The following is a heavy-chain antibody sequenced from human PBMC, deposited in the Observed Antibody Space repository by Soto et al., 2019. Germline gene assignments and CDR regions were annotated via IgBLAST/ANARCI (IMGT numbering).Heavy chain of an antibody. D-gene: IGHD3-10*01. CDR2: IYSGGST. V-gene: IGHV3-53*01. J-gene: IGHJ6*02. CDR1: GFTVSSNY. Sequence: PGGSLRLSCAASGFTVSSNYMSWVRQAPGKGLEWVSVIYSGGSTYYADSVKGRFTISRDNSKNTLYLQMNSLRAEDTAVYYCARDLYGSGSPPGMDVWGQGTTVTVSS. CDR3: ARDLYGSGSPPGMDV.